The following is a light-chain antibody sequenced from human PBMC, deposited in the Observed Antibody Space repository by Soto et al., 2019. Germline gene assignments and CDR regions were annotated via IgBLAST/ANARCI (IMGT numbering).Light chain of an antibody. CDR3: QQSYSTPQMYT. Sequence: DIQMTQSPSSLSASVGDRVTITCRASQSLSSYLNWYQQKPGKAPKLLIYAASSLQSGGPSKFSGSGSGTDFTLTISILQPEDFATYFCQQSYSTPQMYTFGQGTKLEIK. J-gene: IGKJ2*01. V-gene: IGKV1-39*01. CDR2: AAS. CDR1: QSLSSY.